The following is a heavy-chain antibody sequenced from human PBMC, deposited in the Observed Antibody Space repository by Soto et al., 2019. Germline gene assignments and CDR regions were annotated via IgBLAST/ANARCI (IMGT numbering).Heavy chain of an antibody. D-gene: IGHD6-13*01. CDR3: ARDFPLAAAGNGWFAP. J-gene: IGHJ5*02. Sequence: PGGSLRLSCAASGFTFSDYYMSWIRQAPGKGLEWVSYISSSSSYTNYADSVKGRFTISRDNAKNSLYLQMNSLRAEDTAVYYCARDFPLAAAGNGWFAPWGQGTLVPSPQ. CDR1: GFTFSDYY. V-gene: IGHV3-11*05. CDR2: ISSSSSYT.